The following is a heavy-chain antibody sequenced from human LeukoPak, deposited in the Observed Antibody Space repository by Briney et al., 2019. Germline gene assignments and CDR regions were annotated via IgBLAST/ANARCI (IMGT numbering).Heavy chain of an antibody. D-gene: IGHD6-19*01. CDR3: AKESSSGWYKAHPFDY. Sequence: GGSLRLSCAASGFTFSSYGMHWVRQAPGKGLEWVAFIRYDGSNKYYADSVKGRFTISRDNSKNTLYLQMNSLRAEDTAVYYCAKESSSGWYKAHPFDYWGQGTLVTVSS. J-gene: IGHJ4*02. CDR2: IRYDGSNK. V-gene: IGHV3-30*02. CDR1: GFTFSSYG.